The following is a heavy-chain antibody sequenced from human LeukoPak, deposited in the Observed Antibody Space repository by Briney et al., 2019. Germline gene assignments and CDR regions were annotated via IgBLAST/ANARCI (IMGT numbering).Heavy chain of an antibody. CDR1: GFTFTSYG. J-gene: IGHJ6*02. V-gene: IGHV1-18*01. CDR3: ARDPEGSSSWFYYYYYGMDV. Sequence: GASVKLSCKASGFTFTSYGISWVRQAPGQGLEWMGWISAYNGNTNYAQKLQGRVTMTTDTSTSTAYMELRSLRSDDTAVYYCARDPEGSSSWFYYYYYGMDVWGQGTTVTVSS. D-gene: IGHD6-13*01. CDR2: ISAYNGNT.